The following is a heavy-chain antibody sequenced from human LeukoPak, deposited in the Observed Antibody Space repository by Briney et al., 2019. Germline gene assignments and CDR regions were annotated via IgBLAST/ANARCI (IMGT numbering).Heavy chain of an antibody. CDR2: IYYSGST. CDR3: ARGPKPLGDPAPFDY. D-gene: IGHD4-17*01. J-gene: IGHJ4*02. V-gene: IGHV4-39*07. CDR1: GGSISSSSYY. Sequence: PSETLSLTCTVSGGSISSSSYYWGWIRQPPGKGLEWIGSIYYSGSTYYNPSLKSRVTISVDTSKNQFSLKLSSVTAADTAVYYCARGPKPLGDPAPFDYWGQGTLVTVSS.